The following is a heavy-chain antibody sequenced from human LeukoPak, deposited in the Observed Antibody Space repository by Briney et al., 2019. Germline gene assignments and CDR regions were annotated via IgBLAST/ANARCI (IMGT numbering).Heavy chain of an antibody. CDR2: INPSGGST. CDR3: ARDRYYGSGSYPNWSDP. Sequence: ASVKVSCKASGYTFTSYYMHWVRQAPGQGLEWMGIINPSGGSTSYAQKFQGRVTMTRDMSTSTVYMELSSLRSEDTAVYYCARDRYYGSGSYPNWSDPWGQGTLVTVSS. J-gene: IGHJ5*02. CDR1: GYTFTSYY. D-gene: IGHD3-10*01. V-gene: IGHV1-46*01.